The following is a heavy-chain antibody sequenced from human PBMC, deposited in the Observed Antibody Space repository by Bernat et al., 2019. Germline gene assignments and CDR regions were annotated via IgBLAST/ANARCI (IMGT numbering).Heavy chain of an antibody. Sequence: EVQLVESGGGLVQPGGSLRLSCAASGFTFSTYWMHWVRQAPGKGLVWVSRINDDGSTPDYADSVKGRFTSSRDNAKTTLYLRMNSLRAEDTAVYYCARVPTAEYHFDYRGQGPLVTVSS. D-gene: IGHD2-2*01. CDR2: INDDGSTP. V-gene: IGHV3-74*01. CDR1: GFTFSTYW. J-gene: IGHJ4*02. CDR3: ARVPTAEYHFDY.